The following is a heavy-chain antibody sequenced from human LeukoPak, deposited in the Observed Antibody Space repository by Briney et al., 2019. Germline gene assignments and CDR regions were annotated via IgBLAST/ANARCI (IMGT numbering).Heavy chain of an antibody. D-gene: IGHD6-13*01. Sequence: GGSLRLSCVASGITASSNYMSWVRQAPGKGLEWVSVLYSAGNIYYADSVEGRFTISRDNSKNTLYLQMNSLRADDTAVYYCATSPATGNIYFDLWGRGTLVTVSS. CDR2: LYSAGNI. CDR1: GITASSNY. J-gene: IGHJ2*01. V-gene: IGHV3-66*01. CDR3: ATSPATGNIYFDL.